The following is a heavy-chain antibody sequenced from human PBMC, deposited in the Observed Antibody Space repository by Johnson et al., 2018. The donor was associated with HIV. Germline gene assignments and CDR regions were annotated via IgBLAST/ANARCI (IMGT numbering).Heavy chain of an antibody. CDR2: ISYDGSDK. Sequence: QVQLVESGGGVVQPGRSLRLSCAASGFTFSSYAMHWVRQAPGKGLEWVAVISYDGSDKYYADSVKGRFTISRDSSKNTLYLQMNSLRAEDTAVFYCARASLARGGKIRAFDIWGQGTMVTVSS. D-gene: IGHD4-23*01. V-gene: IGHV3-30*14. J-gene: IGHJ3*02. CDR1: GFTFSSYA. CDR3: ARASLARGGKIRAFDI.